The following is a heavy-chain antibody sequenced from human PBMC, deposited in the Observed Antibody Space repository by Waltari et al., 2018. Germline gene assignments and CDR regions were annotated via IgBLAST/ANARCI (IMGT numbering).Heavy chain of an antibody. V-gene: IGHV4-39*07. CDR1: GGSISSSSYY. Sequence: QLQLQESGPGLVKPSETLSLTCSVSGGSISSSSYYWAWIRQPPGKGLEWVGSIYYSGRSYYTPSRKSRATISIDTSSNQFSLQLNSVTAADTAVYYCARSPYDYDTSGYFWGQGILVTVSS. J-gene: IGHJ4*02. D-gene: IGHD3-22*01. CDR2: IYYSGRS. CDR3: ARSPYDYDTSGYF.